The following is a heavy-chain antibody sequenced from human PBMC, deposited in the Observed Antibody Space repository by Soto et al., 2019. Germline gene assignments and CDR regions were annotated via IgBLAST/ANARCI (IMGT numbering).Heavy chain of an antibody. V-gene: IGHV4-31*03. J-gene: IGHJ5*02. Sequence: PSETLSLTCSVSGGSINSGNYYWSWIRQHPGKGLEWIGYISYIGSAHYNPSLRSRVFISVDTSRNQFSLKLSSVTAADTAVYYCARRRCTTNTCFDPWGQGTLVTVCS. CDR2: ISYIGSA. D-gene: IGHD2-8*01. CDR3: ARRRCTTNTCFDP. CDR1: GGSINSGNYY.